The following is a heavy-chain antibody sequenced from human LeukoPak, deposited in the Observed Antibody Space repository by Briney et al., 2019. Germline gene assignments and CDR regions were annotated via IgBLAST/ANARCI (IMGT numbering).Heavy chain of an antibody. D-gene: IGHD5-24*01. V-gene: IGHV4-59*01. CDR1: GGSIISFW. Sequence: SGTLSLTCAVSGGSIISFWWSWIRQPPGKGLEWIGYIYYSGSTNYNPSLKSRVTISVDTSKNQFSLKLSSVTTADTAVYYCARDATRDGYNFIGYWGQGTLVTVSS. CDR2: IYYSGST. CDR3: ARDATRDGYNFIGY. J-gene: IGHJ4*02.